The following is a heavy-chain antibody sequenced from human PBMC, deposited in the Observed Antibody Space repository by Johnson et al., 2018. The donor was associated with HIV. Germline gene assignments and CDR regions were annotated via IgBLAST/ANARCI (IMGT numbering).Heavy chain of an antibody. CDR2: IYGGGSGGST. J-gene: IGHJ3*02. D-gene: IGHD3-16*01. CDR1: GFTVSSNY. CDR3: ARDDTIMHGFDI. Sequence: VQLVESGGGLVKPGGSLRLSCAASGFTVSSNYMSWVRQAPGKGLEWVSVIYGGGSGGSTYDVDSVKGRFTMSRDNAKNSLYLQMNRLRAADTSVYYCARDDTIMHGFDIWGQGTMVTVSS. V-gene: IGHV3-66*01.